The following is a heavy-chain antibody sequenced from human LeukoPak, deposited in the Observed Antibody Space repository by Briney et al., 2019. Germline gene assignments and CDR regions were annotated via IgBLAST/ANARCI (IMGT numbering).Heavy chain of an antibody. D-gene: IGHD6-13*01. CDR1: GFTFTSYA. CDR3: AKDRYSSSWYYFDS. CDR2: ISGGGVTS. J-gene: IGHJ4*02. V-gene: IGHV3-23*01. Sequence: PEGSLRLSCAASGFTFTSYAMTWVRQAPGKGLEWVSAISGGGVTSYYADSVKGRFTISRDNSKSTLYLQMNSLRAEDTAVYYCAKDRYSSSWYYFDSWGQGTLVTVSS.